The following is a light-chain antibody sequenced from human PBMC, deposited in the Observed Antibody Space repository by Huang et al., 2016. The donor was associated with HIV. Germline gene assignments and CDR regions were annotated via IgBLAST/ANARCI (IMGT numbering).Light chain of an antibody. Sequence: EIVMTQSPATLSVSPGERATLSCRASQTVSSNLAWYQQKPGPGPRRLIYAASTRASDIPSSFSVSGSRTEFTLTISSLQSEEFAFYYCEHCGVWPPVYTFGQGTKLELK. CDR1: QTVSSN. J-gene: IGKJ2*01. CDR3: EHCGVWPPVYT. V-gene: IGKV3-15*01. CDR2: AAS.